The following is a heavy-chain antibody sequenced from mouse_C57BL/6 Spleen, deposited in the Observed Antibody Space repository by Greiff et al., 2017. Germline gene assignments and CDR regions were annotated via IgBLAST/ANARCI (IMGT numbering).Heavy chain of an antibody. CDR3: AREGY. V-gene: IGHV5-4*01. CDR1: GFTFSSYA. Sequence: EVHLVESGGGLVKPGGSLKLSCAASGFTFSSYAMSWVRQTPEKRLEWVATISDGGSYTYYPDNVKGRFTISRDNAKNNLYLQMSHLKSEDTAMYSCAREGYWGQGTTLTVSS. CDR2: ISDGGSYT. J-gene: IGHJ2*01.